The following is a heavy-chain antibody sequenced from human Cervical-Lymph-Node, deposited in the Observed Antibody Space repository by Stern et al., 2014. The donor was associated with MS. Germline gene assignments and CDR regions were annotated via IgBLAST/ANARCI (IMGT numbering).Heavy chain of an antibody. CDR3: ARGLYYFDY. CDR1: EFTFNAYA. J-gene: IGHJ4*02. V-gene: IGHV3-33*01. Sequence: VQLVGSGGGVVQPGGSLRLSCAASEFTFNAYAMHWVRQAPGKGLEWVAVIWVDGTTKSYADSVKGRFTISRDKSKNTLYLQLNSLRAEDTAVFYCARGLYYFDYWGRGTLVTVSS. CDR2: IWVDGTTK.